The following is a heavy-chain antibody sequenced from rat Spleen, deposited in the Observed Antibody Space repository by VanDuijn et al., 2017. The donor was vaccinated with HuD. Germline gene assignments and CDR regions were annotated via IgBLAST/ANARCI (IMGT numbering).Heavy chain of an antibody. D-gene: IGHD3-4*01. V-gene: IGHV5-20*01. CDR2: ISYDGTAA. CDR3: TREETLYWYFDF. Sequence: EVQLMESGGGLVQPGRSMKLSCAASGLSFSNYDMAWVRQAPTKGLEWVASISYDGTAAYYRDSVKGRFTISRDNAKSTLYLQINSLRSEDTATYYCTREETLYWYFDFWGPGTMVTVSS. CDR1: GLSFSNYD. J-gene: IGHJ1*01.